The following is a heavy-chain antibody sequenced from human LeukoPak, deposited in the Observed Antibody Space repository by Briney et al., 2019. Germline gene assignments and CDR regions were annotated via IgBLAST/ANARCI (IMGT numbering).Heavy chain of an antibody. CDR3: ASGYFEVSAFDI. J-gene: IGHJ3*02. D-gene: IGHD5-18*01. CDR2: IKQDGSVK. CDR1: RFIFSSYW. V-gene: IGHV3-7*01. Sequence: GGSLRLSCAASRFIFSSYWMSWVRQAPGKGLEWVANIKQDGSVKYYVDSVKGRFTISRDNAKNSLYLQMNSLRAEDTAVYYCASGYFEVSAFDIWGQGTMVTVSS.